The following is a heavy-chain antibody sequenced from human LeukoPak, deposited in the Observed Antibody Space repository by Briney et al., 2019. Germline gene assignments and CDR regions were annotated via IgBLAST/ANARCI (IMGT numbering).Heavy chain of an antibody. D-gene: IGHD3-9*01. CDR3: ASSILRYFDWLQVDY. J-gene: IGHJ4*02. CDR1: GFTFSSYA. CDR2: ISYDGSNK. V-gene: IGHV3-30*04. Sequence: GGSLRLSCAASGFTFSSYAMLWVRQAPGKGLEWVAVISYDGSNKYYADSVKGRFTISRDNSKNTLYLQMNSLRAEDTAVYYCASSILRYFDWLQVDYWGQGTLVTVSS.